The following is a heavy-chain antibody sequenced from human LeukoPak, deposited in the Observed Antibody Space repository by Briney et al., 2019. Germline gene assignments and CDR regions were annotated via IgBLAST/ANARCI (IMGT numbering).Heavy chain of an antibody. D-gene: IGHD4-17*01. Sequence: KPSETLSLTCTVSGDSISRYYWSWIRQPAGKGLEWIERFYTIGSTNYNPSLKSRVTMSLDTSKNQFSLTLNSVTAADTAVYYCARSAPSVTSYYFDSWGQGTLVTVSS. V-gene: IGHV4-4*07. CDR3: ARSAPSVTSYYFDS. CDR1: GDSISRYY. CDR2: FYTIGST. J-gene: IGHJ4*02.